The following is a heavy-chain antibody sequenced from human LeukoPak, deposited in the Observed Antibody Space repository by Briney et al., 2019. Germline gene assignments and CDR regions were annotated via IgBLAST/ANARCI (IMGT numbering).Heavy chain of an antibody. Sequence: GGSLRLSCAASGLIFSSYSMNWVRQAPGKGLEWISYISSSSGTIYYADSVKGRFTISRDNSKNTLYLQMNSLRAEDTAVYYCARDNRFGAGLVYGMDVWGQGTTVTVSS. CDR3: ARDNRFGAGLVYGMDV. CDR1: GLIFSSYS. CDR2: ISSSSGTI. D-gene: IGHD6-19*01. J-gene: IGHJ6*02. V-gene: IGHV3-48*01.